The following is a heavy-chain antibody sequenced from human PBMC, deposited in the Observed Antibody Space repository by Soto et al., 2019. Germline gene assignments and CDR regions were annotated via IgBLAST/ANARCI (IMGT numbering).Heavy chain of an antibody. CDR1: GGSISSYY. Sequence: SETLSLTXTVSGGSISSYYWSWIRQPPGKGLEWIGSIFYSGSTYHNPSLKSRVTISVDTSKNQFSLKLSSVTAADTAVYYCATSQPPAVAGDFDYWGQGTLVTVSS. J-gene: IGHJ4*02. D-gene: IGHD6-19*01. V-gene: IGHV4-59*05. CDR3: ATSQPPAVAGDFDY. CDR2: IFYSGST.